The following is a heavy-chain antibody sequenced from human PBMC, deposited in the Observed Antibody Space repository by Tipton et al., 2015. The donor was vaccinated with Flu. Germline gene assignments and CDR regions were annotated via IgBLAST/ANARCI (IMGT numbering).Heavy chain of an antibody. CDR3: AKALDTYYYDSSGYSRSPSDY. J-gene: IGHJ4*02. V-gene: IGHV3-30*02. CDR2: IRYDGSNK. Sequence: QLVQSGGGVVQPGGSLRLSCAASGFTFSSYGMHWVRQAPGKGLEWVAFIRYDGSNKYYTDSVKGRFTISSDNSKNTLYLQMNSLRAEDTAVYYCAKALDTYYYDSSGYSRSPSDYWGQGTLVTVSS. CDR1: GFTFSSYG. D-gene: IGHD3-22*01.